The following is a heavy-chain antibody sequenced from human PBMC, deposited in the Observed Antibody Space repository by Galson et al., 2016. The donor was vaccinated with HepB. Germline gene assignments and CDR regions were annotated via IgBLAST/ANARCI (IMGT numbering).Heavy chain of an antibody. V-gene: IGHV1-69*06. CDR1: GGTFSRFA. Sequence: SVKVSCKASGGTFSRFAISWVRQAPGQGLEWMGGIIPIFGTANYAQKFQGRVTITADKSTSTAYMELSSLRSEDTAVYYCARSMEDIVVVPAAISPHYYYYYGMDVWGQGTTVTVSS. CDR3: ARSMEDIVVVPAAISPHYYYYYGMDV. CDR2: IIPIFGTA. J-gene: IGHJ6*02. D-gene: IGHD2-2*01.